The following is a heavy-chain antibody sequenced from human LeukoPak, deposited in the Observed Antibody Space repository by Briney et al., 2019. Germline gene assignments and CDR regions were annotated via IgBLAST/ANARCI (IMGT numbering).Heavy chain of an antibody. CDR1: GYTFTRYG. V-gene: IGHV1-18*01. CDR3: ARDPSNSSGYRIYFDY. CDR2: ISAYNGDT. D-gene: IGHD3-22*01. J-gene: IGHJ4*02. Sequence: ASVKVSCKASGYTFTRYGISWVRQAPGQGLEWMGWISAYNGDTKYAEKLQGRVTMTTDTSASTVYMELRSLRSDDTAVYFCARDPSNSSGYRIYFDYWGQGILVTVSS.